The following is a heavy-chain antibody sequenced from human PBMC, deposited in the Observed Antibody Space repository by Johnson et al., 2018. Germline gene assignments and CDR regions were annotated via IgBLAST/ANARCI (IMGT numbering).Heavy chain of an antibody. CDR3: ARDQLVYARTSGMDV. CDR1: GFTFSDFA. D-gene: IGHD2-8*01. Sequence: VQLQESGGGLVQPGGSLRLSCAASGFTFSDFAMRWVRQAPGKGLEWVPTIADTSGNTYYADSVKGRCIISRDISKRTLALPLSSLRAEDTAVYYCARDQLVYARTSGMDVWGQGTTVIVSS. V-gene: IGHV3-23*01. CDR2: IADTSGNT. J-gene: IGHJ6*02.